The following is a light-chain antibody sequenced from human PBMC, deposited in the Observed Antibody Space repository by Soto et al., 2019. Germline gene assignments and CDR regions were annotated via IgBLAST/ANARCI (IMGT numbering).Light chain of an antibody. V-gene: IGLV2-8*01. J-gene: IGLJ2*01. CDR3: SSYAGSTYLV. Sequence: QSALPQPPSASGSPGQSVTISCTGTSSDVGGYNYVSWYQQHPGKAPKLMIYEVSKRPSGVPDRFSGSKSGNTASLTVSGLQAEDEADYYCSSYAGSTYLVFGGGTKLTVL. CDR1: SSDVGGYNY. CDR2: EVS.